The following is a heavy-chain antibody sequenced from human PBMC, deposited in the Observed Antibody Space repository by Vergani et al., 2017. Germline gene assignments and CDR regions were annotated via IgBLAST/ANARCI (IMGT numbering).Heavy chain of an antibody. CDR2: INWNSDSI. J-gene: IGHJ4*02. CDR3: VKDGGAYCGGDCYSTYFDY. Sequence: EVQLVESGGGLVQPGRSLRLSCAASGFTFDDYAMHWVRQAPGKGLEWVSGINWNSDSIAYADSVKGRFTISRDNAKNSLYLQMNSLRAEDTALYYCVKDGGAYCGGDCYSTYFDYWGQGTLVTVSS. V-gene: IGHV3-9*01. CDR1: GFTFDDYA. D-gene: IGHD2-21*02.